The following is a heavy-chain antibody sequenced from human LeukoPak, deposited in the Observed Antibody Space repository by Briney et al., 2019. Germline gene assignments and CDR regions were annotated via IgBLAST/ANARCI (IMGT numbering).Heavy chain of an antibody. CDR3: ARDYREQEDDFWSGYFGMDV. Sequence: GGSLRLSCAASGFTVSSNYMSWVRQAPGKGLEWVSVIYSGGSTYYADSVKGRFTISRDNSKNTLYLQMNSLRAEDTAVYYCARDYREQEDDFWSGYFGMDVWDQGTTVTVSS. V-gene: IGHV3-53*01. CDR1: GFTVSSNY. CDR2: IYSGGST. J-gene: IGHJ6*02. D-gene: IGHD3-3*01.